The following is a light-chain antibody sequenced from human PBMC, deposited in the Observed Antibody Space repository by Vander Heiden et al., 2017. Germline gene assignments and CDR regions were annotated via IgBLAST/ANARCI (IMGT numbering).Light chain of an antibody. CDR1: QDISNY. J-gene: IGKJ3*01. V-gene: IGKV1-33*01. CDR3: QQYDNLPLFT. CDR2: DAS. Sequence: DIQTTQSPSSLSASVGDRVTITCQASQDISNYLNWYQQKPGKAPKLLIYDASNLETGVPSRFSGSGSGTDFTFTISSLQPEDIATYYCQQYDNLPLFTFGPGTKVDIK.